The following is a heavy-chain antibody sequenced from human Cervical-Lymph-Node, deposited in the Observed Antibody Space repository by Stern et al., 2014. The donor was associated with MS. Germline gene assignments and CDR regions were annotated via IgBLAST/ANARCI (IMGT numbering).Heavy chain of an antibody. CDR3: ASAYSGSHYYFDY. CDR2: IWSDGSKT. D-gene: IGHD6-13*01. CDR1: GFSFSRYA. Sequence: VQLVESGGGVVQPGRSLTLSCAASGFSFSRYAMHWVRQAPGKGLEWVARIWSDGSKTSYADSGTGRFTISRDNFKNTLYLQMSSLRAEDTAVYYCASAYSGSHYYFDYWGRGTLVTVSS. V-gene: IGHV3-33*01. J-gene: IGHJ4*02.